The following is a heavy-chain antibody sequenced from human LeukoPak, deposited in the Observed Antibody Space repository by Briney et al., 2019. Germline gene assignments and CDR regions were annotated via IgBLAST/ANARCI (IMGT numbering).Heavy chain of an antibody. V-gene: IGHV4-34*01. Sequence: SETLSLTCAVYGRSFSGYYWSWIRQPPGNGLEWIGEINHSGSTNYNPSLKSRVTISVDTSKNQFSLKLSSVTAADTAVYYCARHPGSTNGVCPRRYFDYWGQGTLVTVSS. CDR1: GRSFSGYY. D-gene: IGHD2-8*01. J-gene: IGHJ4*02. CDR2: INHSGST. CDR3: ARHPGSTNGVCPRRYFDY.